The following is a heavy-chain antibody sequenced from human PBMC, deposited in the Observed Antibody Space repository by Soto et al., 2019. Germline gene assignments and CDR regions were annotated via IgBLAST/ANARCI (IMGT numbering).Heavy chain of an antibody. CDR3: ARPYCSSTSCYEPYFDY. CDR2: INSDGSST. D-gene: IGHD2-2*01. Sequence: PGGSLRLSCAASGFTFSSYWMHWVRQAPGKGLVWVSRINSDGSSTSYADSVKGRFTISRDNAKNTLYLQMNSLRAEDTAVYYCARPYCSSTSCYEPYFDYWGQGTLVTVSS. J-gene: IGHJ4*02. CDR1: GFTFSSYW. V-gene: IGHV3-74*01.